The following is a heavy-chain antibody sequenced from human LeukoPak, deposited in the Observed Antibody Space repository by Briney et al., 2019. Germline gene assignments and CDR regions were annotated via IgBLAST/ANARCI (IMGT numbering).Heavy chain of an antibody. CDR3: AREVVECGYDYGIYFDY. V-gene: IGHV4-34*01. Sequence: PSETLSLACAVYGGSFSGYYWSWIRQPPGKGLEWIGEIKHSGSTNYNPSLKSRVTISVDTSKNQFSLKLSSVTAADTAVYYCAREVVECGYDYGIYFDYWGQGTLVTVSS. J-gene: IGHJ4*02. D-gene: IGHD5-12*01. CDR2: IKHSGST. CDR1: GGSFSGYY.